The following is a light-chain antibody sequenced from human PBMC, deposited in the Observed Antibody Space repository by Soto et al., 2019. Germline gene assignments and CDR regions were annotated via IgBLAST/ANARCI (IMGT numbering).Light chain of an antibody. Sequence: EIVMTQSPATLSVSPGERATLSCRASQSVNNNYLAWFQQKPGQAPRLLIYGASSRATGIPDRFSGSGSGTDFTLTISRLEPEDFAVYYCQQYGNSPQTFGQGTKVEIK. J-gene: IGKJ2*01. CDR3: QQYGNSPQT. CDR2: GAS. CDR1: QSVNNNY. V-gene: IGKV3-20*01.